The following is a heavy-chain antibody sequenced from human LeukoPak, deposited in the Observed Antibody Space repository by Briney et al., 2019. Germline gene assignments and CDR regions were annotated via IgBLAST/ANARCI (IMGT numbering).Heavy chain of an antibody. J-gene: IGHJ2*01. CDR3: ARLKDCSGGSCYGPVGYFDL. V-gene: IGHV1-46*01. CDR1: GYTFTGYW. D-gene: IGHD2-15*01. Sequence: ASVKLSCKAFGYTFTGYWMHWVRQAPGQGPEWMGVISPSGGSTIYAQKFKGRVTLTRDMSTSTDYLELSSLRSEDTAVYYCARLKDCSGGSCYGPVGYFDLWGRGTLVTVSS. CDR2: ISPSGGST.